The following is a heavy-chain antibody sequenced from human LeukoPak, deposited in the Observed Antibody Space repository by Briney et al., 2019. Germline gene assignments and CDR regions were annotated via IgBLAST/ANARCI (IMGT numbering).Heavy chain of an antibody. Sequence: ASVTVSCKASGYTFTGYYMHWVRQAPGQGLEWMGWINPNSGGTNYAQKFQGRVTMTRDTSISTAYMELSRLRSDDTAVYYCARTTCSSTSCYHYYYYYGMDVWGQGTTVTVSS. CDR3: ARTTCSSTSCYHYYYYYGMDV. CDR2: INPNSGGT. D-gene: IGHD2-2*01. CDR1: GYTFTGYY. J-gene: IGHJ6*02. V-gene: IGHV1-2*02.